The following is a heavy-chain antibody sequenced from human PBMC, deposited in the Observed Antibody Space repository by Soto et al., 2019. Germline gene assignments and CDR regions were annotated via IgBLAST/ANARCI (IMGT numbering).Heavy chain of an antibody. CDR2: TSYDGNNR. D-gene: IGHD2-21*02. CDR1: GFSFSSYV. Sequence: PGGSLRLSCAGSGFSFSSYVLSWVRQAPGRGLEWVAATSYDGNNRYYADSVKGRFIISRDNSKNTLDLEMETPRPEDTAVYYCAGVYYGGDSVNNFWGQGTPVTVPS. CDR3: AGVYYGGDSVNNF. J-gene: IGHJ4*02. V-gene: IGHV3-30-3*01.